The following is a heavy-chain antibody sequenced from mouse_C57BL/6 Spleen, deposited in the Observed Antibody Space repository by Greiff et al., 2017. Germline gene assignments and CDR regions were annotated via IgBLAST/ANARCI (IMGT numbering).Heavy chain of an antibody. V-gene: IGHV2-5*01. CDR2: IWRGGST. Sequence: VKLMESGPGLVQPSQSLSITCTVSGFSLTSYGVHWVRQSPGKGLEWLGVIWRGGSTDYNASFMSRLSITKDNSKSQVFFKMNSLQADDTAIYYCAAYDYSPYYAMDYWGQGTSVTVSS. CDR1: GFSLTSYG. J-gene: IGHJ4*01. CDR3: AAYDYSPYYAMDY. D-gene: IGHD2-4*01.